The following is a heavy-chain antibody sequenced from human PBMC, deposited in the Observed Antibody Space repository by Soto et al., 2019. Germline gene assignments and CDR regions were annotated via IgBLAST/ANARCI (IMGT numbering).Heavy chain of an antibody. CDR2: IYYSGST. Sequence: PSETLSLTCTVSGGSVSSGSYYWSWIRQPPGKGLEWIGYIYYSGSTNYNPSLKSRVTISVDTSKNQFSLKLSSVTAADTAVYYCARGRIMITFGGVIDYYYYGMDVWGQGTTVTVYS. V-gene: IGHV4-61*01. J-gene: IGHJ6*02. D-gene: IGHD3-16*02. CDR1: GGSVSSGSYY. CDR3: ARGRIMITFGGVIDYYYYGMDV.